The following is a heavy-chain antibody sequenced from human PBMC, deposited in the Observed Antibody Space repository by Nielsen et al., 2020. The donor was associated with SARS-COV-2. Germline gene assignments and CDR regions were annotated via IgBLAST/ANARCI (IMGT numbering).Heavy chain of an antibody. V-gene: IGHV1-2*04. CDR2: INPNSGGT. CDR1: GYTFTGYY. J-gene: IGHJ4*02. CDR3: ARDQVGYDVAY. D-gene: IGHD6-13*01. Sequence: ASVKVSCRASGYTFTGYYMHWVRQAPGQGLEWMGWINPNSGGTNYAQKFQGWVTMTRDTSISTAYMELSRLRSDDTAVYYCARDQVGYDVAYWGQGTLVTVSS.